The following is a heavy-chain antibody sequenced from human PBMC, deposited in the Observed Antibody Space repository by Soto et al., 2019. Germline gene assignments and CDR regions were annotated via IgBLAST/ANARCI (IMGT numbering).Heavy chain of an antibody. D-gene: IGHD3-22*01. Sequence: SETLSLTCTVSGGSISSGGYYWSWIRQHPGKGLEWIGYIYYSGSTYYNPSLKSRVTISVDTSKNQFSLKLSSVTAADTAVYYCARDAREYYYDSSGYYYDYWGQGTLVTVSS. J-gene: IGHJ4*02. CDR2: IYYSGST. CDR3: ARDAREYYYDSSGYYYDY. CDR1: GGSISSGGYY. V-gene: IGHV4-31*03.